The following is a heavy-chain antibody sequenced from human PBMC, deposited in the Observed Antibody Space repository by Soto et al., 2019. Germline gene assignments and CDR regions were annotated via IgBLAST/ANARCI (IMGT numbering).Heavy chain of an antibody. CDR1: GFTLSGYE. Sequence: EVQLVESGGGLVQPGGSLRLSCAASGFTLSGYEMHWVRQLTGKGLEWVSTIATAGDTFYSGSVKGRFTISREDAKHSVSLQTDSLRAEDTAVYYCVTTRGNLIAAAGAYWIDSWGQGTRVTVPS. D-gene: IGHD6-13*01. J-gene: IGHJ5*01. CDR2: IATAGDT. CDR3: VTTRGNLIAAAGAYWIDS. V-gene: IGHV3-13*04.